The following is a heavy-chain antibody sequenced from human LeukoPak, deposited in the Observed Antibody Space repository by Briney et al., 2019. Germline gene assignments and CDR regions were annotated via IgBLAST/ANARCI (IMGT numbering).Heavy chain of an antibody. CDR2: ISGSGGST. V-gene: IGHV3-23*01. Sequence: PGGSLRLSCAASGFTFSSYAMSWVRQAPGKGLEGVSAISGSGGSTYYADFVKGRFTISRDNSKNTLYLQMNSLRAEDTAVYYCARDPLVDYDILTGAFDYWGQGTLVTVSS. J-gene: IGHJ4*02. D-gene: IGHD3-9*01. CDR3: ARDPLVDYDILTGAFDY. CDR1: GFTFSSYA.